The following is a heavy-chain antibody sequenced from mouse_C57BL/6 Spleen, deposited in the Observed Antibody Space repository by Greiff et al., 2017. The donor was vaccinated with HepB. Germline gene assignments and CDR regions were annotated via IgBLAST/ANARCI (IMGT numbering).Heavy chain of an antibody. V-gene: IGHV1-22*01. J-gene: IGHJ2*01. CDR2: INPNNGGT. Sequence: EVQLQQSGPELVKPGASVKMSCKASGYTFTDYNMHWVKQSHGKSLEWIGYINPNNGGTSYNQKFKGKATLTVNKSSSTAYMELRSLTSEDSAVYYCARLRRGSYYFDYWGQGTTLTVSS. CDR1: GYTFTDYN. D-gene: IGHD2-12*01. CDR3: ARLRRGSYYFDY.